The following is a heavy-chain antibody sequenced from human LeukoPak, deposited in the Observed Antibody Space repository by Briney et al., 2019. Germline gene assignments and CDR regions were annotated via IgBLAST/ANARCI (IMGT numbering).Heavy chain of an antibody. V-gene: IGHV3-33*01. D-gene: IGHD3-22*01. Sequence: GGSLRLSCAASGFTFSSYGMHWVRQAPGKGLEWVAVIWYDGSNKYYADSVKGRFTISRDNSKNTLYLQMNSLRAEDTAVYYCARDRAYYESRLTDNWFDPWGQGTLVTVSS. CDR3: ARDRAYYESRLTDNWFDP. CDR1: GFTFSSYG. J-gene: IGHJ5*02. CDR2: IWYDGSNK.